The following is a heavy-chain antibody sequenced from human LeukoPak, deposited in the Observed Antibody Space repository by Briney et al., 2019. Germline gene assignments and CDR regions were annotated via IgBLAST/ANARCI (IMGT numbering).Heavy chain of an antibody. J-gene: IGHJ4*02. CDR3: ARGHVLVPAATDY. CDR1: GYTFTSYA. Sequence: ASVKVSCKASGYTFTSYAMHWVRQAPGQRLEWMAWINAGNGNTKYSQKFQGRVTMTRNISISSAYMALSSLRSGDTAVYYCARGHVLVPAATDYWGQGTLVTVSS. D-gene: IGHD2-2*01. CDR2: INAGNGNT. V-gene: IGHV1-3*01.